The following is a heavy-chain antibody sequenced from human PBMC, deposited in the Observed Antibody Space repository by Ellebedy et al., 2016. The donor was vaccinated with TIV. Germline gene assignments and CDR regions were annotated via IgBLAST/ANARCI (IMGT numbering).Heavy chain of an antibody. CDR1: GGSISRSSYY. CDR2: IYYSGST. V-gene: IGHV4-39*01. D-gene: IGHD6-19*01. CDR3: ARWIVVAGGFDY. J-gene: IGHJ4*02. Sequence: MPSETLSLTCTVSGGSISRSSYYWGWIRQPPGKGLEWIASIYYSGSTYYNPSLKSRLTISVDTSKNQFSLKLTSVTAADTAVYYCARWIVVAGGFDYWGQGTLVTVSS.